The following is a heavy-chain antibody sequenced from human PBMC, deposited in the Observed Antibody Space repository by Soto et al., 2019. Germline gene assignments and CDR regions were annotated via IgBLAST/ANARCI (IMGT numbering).Heavy chain of an antibody. CDR1: GYTFTSYG. CDR3: ARDPRRAVAGPEGKWCDH. D-gene: IGHD6-19*01. J-gene: IGHJ5*02. V-gene: IGHV1-18*01. CDR2: NSAYNGNT. Sequence: GDPVKVSCKASGYTFTSYGISWVRQAPGQGLEWMGWNSAYNGNTNYAQKLQGRVKMTTDTSTSTAYMALGSLRSDGTCVYYCARDPRRAVAGPEGKWCDHWGQG.